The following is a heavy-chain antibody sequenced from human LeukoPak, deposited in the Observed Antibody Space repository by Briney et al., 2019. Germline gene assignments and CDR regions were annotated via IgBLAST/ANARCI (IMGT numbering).Heavy chain of an antibody. CDR2: IYCSGST. Sequence: SETLSLTCTVSGGPISSYYWSWIRQPPGKGLEWIGYIYCSGSTNYNPSLKSRVTISVDTSKNQFSLKLSSVTAADTAVYYCARRDLFYWYFDLWGRGTLVTVSS. D-gene: IGHD2-21*01. J-gene: IGHJ2*01. CDR3: ARRDLFYWYFDL. CDR1: GGPISSYY. V-gene: IGHV4-59*08.